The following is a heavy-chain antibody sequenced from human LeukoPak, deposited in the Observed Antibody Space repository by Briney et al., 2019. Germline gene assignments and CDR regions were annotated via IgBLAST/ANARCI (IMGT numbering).Heavy chain of an antibody. D-gene: IGHD3-9*01. V-gene: IGHV4-34*01. Sequence: KPSETLSLTCAVYGGSFSGYYWSWIRQPPGKGLEWIGEINHSGSTNYNPSLKSRVTISVGTSKNQFSLKLSSVTAADTAVYYCASYRLRTYYDILTGYYPQRDWGQGTLVTVSP. CDR1: GGSFSGYY. CDR2: INHSGST. J-gene: IGHJ4*02. CDR3: ASYRLRTYYDILTGYYPQRD.